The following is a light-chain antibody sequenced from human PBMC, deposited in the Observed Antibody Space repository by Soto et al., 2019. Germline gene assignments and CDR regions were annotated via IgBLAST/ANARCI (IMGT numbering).Light chain of an antibody. CDR1: SRDVGGYNY. CDR2: DVS. CDR3: SSYTSSSTLGV. V-gene: IGLV2-14*01. J-gene: IGLJ1*01. Sequence: QSVLTQPASVSGSPGQSITISCTGTSRDVGGYNYVSWYQQHPGKAPKLMIYDVSNRPSGVSNRFSGSKSGNTASLTISGLQAEDEADYYCSSYTSSSTLGVFGTGTKVTV.